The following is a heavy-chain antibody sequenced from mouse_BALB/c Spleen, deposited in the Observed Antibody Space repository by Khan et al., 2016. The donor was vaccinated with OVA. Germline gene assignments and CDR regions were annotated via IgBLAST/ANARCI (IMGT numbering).Heavy chain of an antibody. CDR3: ARSITNGYAMDY. J-gene: IGHJ4*01. D-gene: IGHD2-4*01. Sequence: QVQLQQPGAELVKPGASLKLSCKASGYTFTSYWMHWVKQRPGQGLEWIGEIDPSDSYTNYNQKFKGKATLTVDKSSSTAYMQLSILTSEDSAVYYCARSITNGYAMDYWGQGTSVTVSS. CDR2: IDPSDSYT. CDR1: GYTFTSYW. V-gene: IGHV1-69*02.